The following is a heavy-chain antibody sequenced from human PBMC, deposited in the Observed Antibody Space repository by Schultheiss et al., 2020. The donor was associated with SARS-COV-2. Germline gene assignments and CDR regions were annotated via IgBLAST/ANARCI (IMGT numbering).Heavy chain of an antibody. V-gene: IGHV4-38-2*02. D-gene: IGHD6-19*01. Sequence: SQTLSLTCTVSGYSISSGYYWGWIRQSPGKGLEWIGSIYHSGSTYYNPSLKSRVTISVDTSKNQFSLKLISVTAADTAVYYCARVLSGWYYFDYWGQGTLVTVSS. J-gene: IGHJ4*02. CDR2: IYHSGST. CDR1: GYSISSGYY. CDR3: ARVLSGWYYFDY.